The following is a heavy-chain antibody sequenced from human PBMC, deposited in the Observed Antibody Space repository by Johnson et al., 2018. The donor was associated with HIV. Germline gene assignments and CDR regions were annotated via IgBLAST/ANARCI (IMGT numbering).Heavy chain of an antibody. J-gene: IGHJ3*02. CDR3: AREDYGGKLGSFDI. CDR1: GFTVSSNY. D-gene: IGHD4-23*01. CDR2: INSDSSST. Sequence: VQLVESGGGVVQPGRSLRLSCPAPGFTVSSNYLSWVRQAPGTGLVLVLRINSDSSSTSYAHFVKCRFTISRDNAKNSLYLQMNSLRAEDTAVYYCAREDYGGKLGSFDIWSQGTMVTVSS. V-gene: IGHV3-74*01.